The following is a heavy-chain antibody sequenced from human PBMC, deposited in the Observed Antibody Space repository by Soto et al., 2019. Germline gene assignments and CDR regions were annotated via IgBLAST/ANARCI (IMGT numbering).Heavy chain of an antibody. CDR3: ARGSRVQVYDILTGYYYYGMDV. D-gene: IGHD3-9*01. CDR2: IYYSGST. CDR1: GGSISSGGYY. J-gene: IGHJ6*02. Sequence: QVQLQESGPGLVKPSQTLSLTCTVSGGSISSGGYYWSWIRQHPGKGLEWIGYIYYSGSTYYNPSLKSRVTISVDTSKNPFSLKLRSVTAADTAVYYWARGSRVQVYDILTGYYYYGMDVWGQGTTVTVSS. V-gene: IGHV4-31*03.